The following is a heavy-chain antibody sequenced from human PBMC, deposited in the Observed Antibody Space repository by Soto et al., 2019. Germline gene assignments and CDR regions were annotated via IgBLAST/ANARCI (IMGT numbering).Heavy chain of an antibody. D-gene: IGHD6-6*01. CDR2: ISYDGSNK. CDR3: AKGGMDSSSSRPYYYYYYMDV. V-gene: IGHV3-30*18. Sequence: GGSLRLSCAASGFTFSSYGMHWVRQAPGKGLEWVAVISYDGSNKYYADSVKGRFTISRDNSKNTLYLQMNSLRAEDTAVYYCAKGGMDSSSSRPYYYYYYMDVWGKGTTVTVSS. J-gene: IGHJ6*03. CDR1: GFTFSSYG.